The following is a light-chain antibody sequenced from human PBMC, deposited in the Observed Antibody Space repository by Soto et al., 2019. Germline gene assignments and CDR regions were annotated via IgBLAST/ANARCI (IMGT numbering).Light chain of an antibody. J-gene: IGKJ1*01. CDR1: QTINNN. CDR3: QQYNNWPQT. Sequence: VMTQAPATLSVSPGGRATLSCRASQTINNNVAWYQLKPGQVPRLVIYGASTRDTDIPARFSGSGSGTDFTLTISSLQSEDFAEYHCQQYNNWPQTFGQGTKVDIK. CDR2: GAS. V-gene: IGKV3-15*01.